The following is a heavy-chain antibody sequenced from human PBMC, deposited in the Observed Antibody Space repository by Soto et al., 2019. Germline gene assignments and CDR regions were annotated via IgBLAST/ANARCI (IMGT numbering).Heavy chain of an antibody. D-gene: IGHD4-4*01. Sequence: QVQLVESGGGVVQPGRSLRLSCAASGFTFSSYGMHWVRQAPGKGLEWVAVIWYDGSNKYYADSVKGRFTISRDNSKNTLYLQMNSLRAEDTAVYYCARVGTKVTAYYYYGMDVWGQGTTVTVSS. CDR3: ARVGTKVTAYYYYGMDV. CDR2: IWYDGSNK. V-gene: IGHV3-33*01. CDR1: GFTFSSYG. J-gene: IGHJ6*02.